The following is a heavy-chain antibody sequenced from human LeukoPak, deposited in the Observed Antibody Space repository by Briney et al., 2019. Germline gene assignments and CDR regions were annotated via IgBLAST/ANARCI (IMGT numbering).Heavy chain of an antibody. V-gene: IGHV3-53*01. Sequence: GGSLRLSCAASGFTVRSNYMSWVRQAPGKGLEWVSIIYSDGSTYYADSVKGRFTISRDNSKNTLYLQMNSLRAEDTAVYYCARESSGWFYTFDYWGQGTLVTVSS. CDR2: IYSDGST. J-gene: IGHJ4*02. CDR1: GFTVRSNY. D-gene: IGHD6-19*01. CDR3: ARESSGWFYTFDY.